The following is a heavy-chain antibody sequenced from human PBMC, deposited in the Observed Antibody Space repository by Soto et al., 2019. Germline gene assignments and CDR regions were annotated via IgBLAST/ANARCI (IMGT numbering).Heavy chain of an antibody. CDR2: IWYDGTDN. V-gene: IGHV3-33*06. Sequence: GGSLRLSCAASGFAFSRYGMHWVRQAPDKGLEWVAVIWYDGTDNYYADSVKGRFTISRDNSKNTLYLQVDSLRVDDTAVYYCAKDRSSSLDAMDVWGQGTTVTVSS. CDR1: GFAFSRYG. J-gene: IGHJ6*02. CDR3: AKDRSSSLDAMDV. D-gene: IGHD6-13*01.